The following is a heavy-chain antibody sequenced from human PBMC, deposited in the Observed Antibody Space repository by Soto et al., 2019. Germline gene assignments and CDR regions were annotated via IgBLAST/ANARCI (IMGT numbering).Heavy chain of an antibody. D-gene: IGHD3-9*01. CDR3: ARGGPSGWAVFNWFDP. Sequence: SETLSLTCSVTGASVSTYSWSWIRQSPGRGLEWIGYIHYSGGTNYTPSLRSRVTISVDTSKNQLSLNLTSLTAADTAVYYCARGGPSGWAVFNWFDPWGQGTLVTVSS. CDR2: IHYSGGT. CDR1: GASVSTYS. J-gene: IGHJ5*02. V-gene: IGHV4-59*02.